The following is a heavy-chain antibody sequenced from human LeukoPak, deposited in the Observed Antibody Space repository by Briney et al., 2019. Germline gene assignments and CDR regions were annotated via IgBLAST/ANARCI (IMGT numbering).Heavy chain of an antibody. J-gene: IGHJ3*02. CDR3: ARDQRLNYYDSSAFYAFDI. D-gene: IGHD3-22*01. Sequence: GGSLRLSCAASGFTFSSYEMNWVRQAPGKGLEWVASISSSGTIYYADSVRGRFTISRDNARNSLYLQMNSLRAEDTAVYYCARDQRLNYYDSSAFYAFDIWGQGTMVTVSS. V-gene: IGHV3-48*03. CDR1: GFTFSSYE. CDR2: ISSSGTI.